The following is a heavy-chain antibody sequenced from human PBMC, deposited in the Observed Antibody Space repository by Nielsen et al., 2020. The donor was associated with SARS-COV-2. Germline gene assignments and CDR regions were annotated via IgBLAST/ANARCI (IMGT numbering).Heavy chain of an antibody. V-gene: IGHV4-59*01. Sequence: SETRSLTCPVSGGSISSYYWSWIRQPPGKGLEWIGYIYYSGSTNYNPSLKSRVTISVDTSQNQFSLKLSSVTAADTAVSYCARESPGDGWFDPWGQGTLVTVSS. CDR2: IYYSGST. D-gene: IGHD3-16*01. J-gene: IGHJ5*02. CDR3: ARESPGDGWFDP. CDR1: GGSISSYY.